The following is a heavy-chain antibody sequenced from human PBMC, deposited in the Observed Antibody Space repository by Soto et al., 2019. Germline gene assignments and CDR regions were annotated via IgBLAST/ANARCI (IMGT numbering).Heavy chain of an antibody. J-gene: IGHJ3*02. Sequence: VSVKVSCKAPGYTLTNYYIHWRREAPGQGLEWMGIINPSGGSTSYAQKFQGRVTMTRDTSTSTVYMELSSLRSEDTAVYYCGSAIAAAGNQHVFEIGGEGTMVRVSS. CDR2: INPSGGST. CDR1: GYTLTNYY. V-gene: IGHV1-46*03. CDR3: GSAIAAAGNQHVFEI. D-gene: IGHD6-13*01.